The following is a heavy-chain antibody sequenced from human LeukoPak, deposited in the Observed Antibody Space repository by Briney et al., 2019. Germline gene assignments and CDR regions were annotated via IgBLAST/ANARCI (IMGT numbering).Heavy chain of an antibody. V-gene: IGHV1-2*02. J-gene: IGHJ3*02. Sequence: ASVTVSCKASGYTFTGYYMHWVRQAPGQGLEWMGWINPNSGGTNYAQKFQGRVTMTRDTSISTAYMELSRLRSDDTAVYYCARDPAYVLRAFDIWGQGTMVTVSS. CDR1: GYTFTGYY. D-gene: IGHD3-16*01. CDR2: INPNSGGT. CDR3: ARDPAYVLRAFDI.